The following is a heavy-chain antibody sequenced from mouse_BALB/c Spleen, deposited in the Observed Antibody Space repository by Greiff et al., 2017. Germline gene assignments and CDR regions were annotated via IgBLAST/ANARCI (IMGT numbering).Heavy chain of an antibody. J-gene: IGHJ3*01. D-gene: IGHD2-14*01. CDR1: GFTFSSYG. V-gene: IGHV5-6*01. CDR2: ISSGGSYT. Sequence: EVKLVESGGDLVKPGGSLKLSCAASGFTFSSYGMSWVRQTPDKRLEWVATISSGGSYTYYPDSVKGRFTISRDNAKNTLYLQMSSLKSEDTAMYYCARQEVRAWFAYWGQGTLVTVSA. CDR3: ARQEVRAWFAY.